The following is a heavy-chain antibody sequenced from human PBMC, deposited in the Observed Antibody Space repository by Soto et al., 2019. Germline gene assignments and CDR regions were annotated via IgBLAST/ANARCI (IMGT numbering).Heavy chain of an antibody. J-gene: IGHJ4*02. Sequence: ASVKVSCKASGYTFSSYMIHWVRQAPGQRLEWIGWISVGNGNTEYSQKFQGRVSMTRDTSANTAFMELTTLTSEDTALYYCARDPLRAGIPVAGTLFDNWGQGTLVTVSS. V-gene: IGHV1-3*01. CDR2: ISVGNGNT. CDR1: GYTFSSYM. D-gene: IGHD6-19*01. CDR3: ARDPLRAGIPVAGTLFDN.